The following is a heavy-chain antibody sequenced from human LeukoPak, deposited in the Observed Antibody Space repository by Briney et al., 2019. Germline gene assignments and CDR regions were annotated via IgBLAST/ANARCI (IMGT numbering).Heavy chain of an antibody. CDR1: GGSISSGGYS. CDR2: IYYSGST. V-gene: IGHV4-30-4*07. Sequence: SQTLSLTCAVSGGSISSGGYSWSWIRQPPGKGLEWIVYIYYSGSTNYNPSLKSRVTISVDTSKNQFSLKLSSVTAADTAVYYCARAGRYYYDSSGYYYDAFDIWGQGTMVTVSS. D-gene: IGHD3-22*01. J-gene: IGHJ3*02. CDR3: ARAGRYYYDSSGYYYDAFDI.